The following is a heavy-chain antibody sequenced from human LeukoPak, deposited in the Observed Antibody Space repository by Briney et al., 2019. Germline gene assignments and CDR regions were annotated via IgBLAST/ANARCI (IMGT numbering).Heavy chain of an antibody. J-gene: IGHJ4*02. CDR2: FDIEGGER. CDR3: TTAQQGNWNDPAWDY. CDR1: GSTLTEIS. Sequence: ASVKVSCKVSGSTLTEISIHWVRQAPGKGLEWMGGFDIEGGERIYAQKFQGRVTMTEDTSTDTAYMDLSSLRSEDTAVYCCTTAQQGNWNDPAWDYWGQGTLVTVSS. V-gene: IGHV1-24*01. D-gene: IGHD1-1*01.